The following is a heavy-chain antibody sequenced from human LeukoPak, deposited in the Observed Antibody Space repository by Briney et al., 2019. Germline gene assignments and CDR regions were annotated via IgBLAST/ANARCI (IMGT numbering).Heavy chain of an antibody. Sequence: ASVKVSCKASGGTFSSYAISWVRQAPGQGLEWMGWINPNSGGTNYAQKFQGRVTMTRDTSISTAYMELSRLRSDDTAVYYCARVYRSSWYLAFDIWGQGTMVTVSS. CDR2: INPNSGGT. D-gene: IGHD6-13*01. V-gene: IGHV1-2*02. CDR1: GGTFSSYA. CDR3: ARVYRSSWYLAFDI. J-gene: IGHJ3*02.